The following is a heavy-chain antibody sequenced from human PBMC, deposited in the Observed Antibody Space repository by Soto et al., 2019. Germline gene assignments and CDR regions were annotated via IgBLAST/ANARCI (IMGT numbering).Heavy chain of an antibody. CDR1: GYSFTNYW. CDR3: ASSTYCTNGVCPSYYYSGMDV. Sequence: PGESLKISCKGSGYSFTNYWISWVRQMPGKGLEWMGRIDPSDSYTNYSPSFQGHVTISADKSISTAYLQWSSLKASDTAMYYCASSTYCTNGVCPSYYYSGMDVWGQGTTVTVSS. CDR2: IDPSDSYT. D-gene: IGHD2-8*01. J-gene: IGHJ6*02. V-gene: IGHV5-10-1*01.